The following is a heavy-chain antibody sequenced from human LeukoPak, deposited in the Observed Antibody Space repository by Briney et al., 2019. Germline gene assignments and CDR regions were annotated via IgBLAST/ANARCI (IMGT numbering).Heavy chain of an antibody. CDR3: ARPQDGQWLVLGGY. D-gene: IGHD6-19*01. CDR1: GFTFSSYS. V-gene: IGHV3-21*01. Sequence: GGSLRLSCAASGFTFSSYSMNWGRQAPGKGLEWGSSISSSSSYIYYADSVKGRFTISRDNAKNSLYLQMNSLRAEDTAVYYCARPQDGQWLVLGGYWGQGTLVTVSS. J-gene: IGHJ4*02. CDR2: ISSSSSYI.